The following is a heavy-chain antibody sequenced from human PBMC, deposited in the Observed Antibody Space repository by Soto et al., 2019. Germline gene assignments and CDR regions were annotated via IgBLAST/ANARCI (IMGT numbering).Heavy chain of an antibody. D-gene: IGHD3-22*01. Sequence: GGSLRLSCAASGFTFSSYSMNWVRQAPGKGLEWVSSISSSSSYIYYADSVKGRFTISRDNAKNSLYLQMNSLRAEDTAVYYCAREEGYDSSGYYGGSNFDYWGQGTLVTVSS. CDR3: AREEGYDSSGYYGGSNFDY. CDR2: ISSSSSYI. J-gene: IGHJ4*02. CDR1: GFTFSSYS. V-gene: IGHV3-21*01.